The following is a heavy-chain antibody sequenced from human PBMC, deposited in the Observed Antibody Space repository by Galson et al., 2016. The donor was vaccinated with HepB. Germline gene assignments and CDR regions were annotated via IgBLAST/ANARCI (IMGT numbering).Heavy chain of an antibody. D-gene: IGHD1-26*01. CDR3: ARGEGRYTDY. J-gene: IGHJ4*02. V-gene: IGHV3-74*01. Sequence: SLRLSCAASGFTLSSYWMHWVRQTPEKGLVWVSRINRDGSSANYADSVKGRFTISRDNSKNTLFLQINSLRAEDTAVYYCARGEGRYTDYWGQGTLVTVSS. CDR1: GFTLSSYW. CDR2: INRDGSSA.